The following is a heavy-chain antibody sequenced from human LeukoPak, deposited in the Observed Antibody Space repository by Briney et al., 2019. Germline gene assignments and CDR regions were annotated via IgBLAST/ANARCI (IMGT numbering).Heavy chain of an antibody. D-gene: IGHD6-19*01. CDR1: GFTFSSYW. Sequence: PGGSLRLSCAASGFTFSSYWMSWVRQAPGKGLEWVADIKQDGSEKYYVDSVKGRFTISRDNSKNTLYLQMNSLRAEDTAVYYCAKEERAGTFLGVDYWGQGTLVTVSS. CDR3: AKEERAGTFLGVDY. V-gene: IGHV3-7*01. J-gene: IGHJ4*02. CDR2: IKQDGSEK.